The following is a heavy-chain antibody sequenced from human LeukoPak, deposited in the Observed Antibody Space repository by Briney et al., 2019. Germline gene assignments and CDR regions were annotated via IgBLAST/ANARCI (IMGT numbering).Heavy chain of an antibody. V-gene: IGHV3-15*01. CDR3: TTASDCSGGSCYFDY. Sequence: PWGSLRLSCAASGFTFSGSAMHWVRQASGKGLEWVGRIKSKTDGGTTDYAAPVKGRFTISRDDSKNTLYLQMNSLKTEDTAVYYCTTASDCSGGSCYFDYWGQGTLVTVSS. D-gene: IGHD2-15*01. CDR1: GFTFSGSA. J-gene: IGHJ4*02. CDR2: IKSKTDGGTT.